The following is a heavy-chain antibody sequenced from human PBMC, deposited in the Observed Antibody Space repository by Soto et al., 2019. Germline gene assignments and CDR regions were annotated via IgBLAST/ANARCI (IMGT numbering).Heavy chain of an antibody. CDR1: GGFISSGGDY. V-gene: IGHV4-31*03. J-gene: IGHJ6*02. CDR2: NYYSGIT. CDR3: ARGSSIAGLYYGMDV. Sequence: SETLSLTCTVSGGFISSGGDYWTWISQHPGKGLEWIGYNYYSGITYYNPSLKSRVTISLDTSKNQFSLKLSSVTAADTAVYYCARGSSIAGLYYGMDVWGQGTTVTVSS. D-gene: IGHD6-6*01.